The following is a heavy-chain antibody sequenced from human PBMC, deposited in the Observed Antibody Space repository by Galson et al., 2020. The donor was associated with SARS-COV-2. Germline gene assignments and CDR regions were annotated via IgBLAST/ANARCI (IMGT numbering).Heavy chain of an antibody. D-gene: IGHD3-22*01. Sequence: KIGESLKISCAASGFTFSSYSMNWVRQAPGKGLEWVSSSSSSSSYIYYADSVKGRFTISRDNAKNSLYLQMNSLRAEDTAVYYCARDYRIVVVNVDAFDIWCQGTMVTVSS. J-gene: IGHJ3*02. V-gene: IGHV3-21*01. CDR2: SSSSSSYI. CDR3: ARDYRIVVVNVDAFDI. CDR1: GFTFSSYS.